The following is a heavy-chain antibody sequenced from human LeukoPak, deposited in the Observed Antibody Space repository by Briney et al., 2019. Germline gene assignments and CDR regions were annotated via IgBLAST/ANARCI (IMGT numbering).Heavy chain of an antibody. D-gene: IGHD2-2*01. CDR2: INPRSGGT. CDR1: GYTFTGLGLY. CDR3: ARERVVVVPAANLFDY. V-gene: IGHV1-2*02. Sequence: ASVKVSCKTSGYTFTGLGLYIHWVRQAPGQGLEWMGWINPRSGGTNYAQKFQGRVTMTRDTSISTAYMELSRLTSDDTAVYYCARERVVVVPAANLFDYWGQGTLVTVSS. J-gene: IGHJ4*02.